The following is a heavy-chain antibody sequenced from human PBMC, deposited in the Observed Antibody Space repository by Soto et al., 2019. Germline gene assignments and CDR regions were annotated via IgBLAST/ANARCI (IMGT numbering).Heavy chain of an antibody. V-gene: IGHV3-74*01. J-gene: IGHJ3*02. CDR1: GFTFSSYW. CDR3: ARGGSGSYGRALDI. Sequence: EVQLVESGGGLVQPGGSLRLSCVASGFTFSSYWMHWVRQAPGKGLVWVSHMNSDGSSTRYADPVKGRFTISRDNAKNTLYLQMNILRAEDTAVYYCARGGSGSYGRALDIWGQGTMVTVSS. CDR2: MNSDGSST. D-gene: IGHD1-26*01.